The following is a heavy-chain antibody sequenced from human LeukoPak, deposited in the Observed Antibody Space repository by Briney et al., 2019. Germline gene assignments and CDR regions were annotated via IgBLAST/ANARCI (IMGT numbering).Heavy chain of an antibody. J-gene: IGHJ4*02. CDR2: INPNNGGT. CDR1: GGTFSSYA. D-gene: IGHD3-10*01. Sequence: ASEKVSCKASGGTFSSYAISWVRQAPGQGLEWMGRINPNNGGTNYAQKFQGRVTMTGDTSISTAYMELSSLRSDDTAVYYCTRGPSGSDYWGQGTLVTVSS. CDR3: TRGPSGSDY. V-gene: IGHV1-2*06.